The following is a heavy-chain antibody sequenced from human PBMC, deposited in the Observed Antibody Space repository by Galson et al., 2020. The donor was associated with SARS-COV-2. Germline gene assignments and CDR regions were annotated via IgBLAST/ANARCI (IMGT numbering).Heavy chain of an antibody. CDR2: INPDSGGT. CDR3: ARARVRAAAGRLNYYYYGMDV. V-gene: IGHV1-2*02. CDR1: RYTFTGYY. D-gene: IGHD6-13*01. J-gene: IGHJ6*02. Sequence: ASVKVSCKASRYTFTGYYIHWVRQAPGQGLEWMGWINPDSGGTKYAQKFQGRVSMTRDTSISTGYMELSRLRSDDTAVYYCARARVRAAAGRLNYYYYGMDVWGQGTTVTVSS.